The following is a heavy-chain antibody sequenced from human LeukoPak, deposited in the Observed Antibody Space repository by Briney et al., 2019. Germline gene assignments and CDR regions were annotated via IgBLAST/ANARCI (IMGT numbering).Heavy chain of an antibody. Sequence: PSETLSLTCAVYGGSFSGYYWSWIRQPPGKGLEWIGEINHSGSTNYNPSLKSRVTISVDTSKNQFSLKLSSVTAVDTAVYYCARGGGKYSSSAFDYWGQGTLVTVSS. D-gene: IGHD6-6*01. J-gene: IGHJ4*02. CDR3: ARGGGKYSSSAFDY. CDR2: INHSGST. CDR1: GGSFSGYY. V-gene: IGHV4-34*01.